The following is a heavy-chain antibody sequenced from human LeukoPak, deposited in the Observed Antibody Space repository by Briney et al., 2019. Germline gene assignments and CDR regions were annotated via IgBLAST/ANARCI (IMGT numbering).Heavy chain of an antibody. Sequence: GGSLRLSCAASGFTFSSYAMHWARQAPGKGLEWVAVISYDGSNKYYADSVKGRFTISRDNSKNTLYLQMNSLRAEDTAVYYCAKGRGYSSPFDPWGQGTLVTVSS. D-gene: IGHD5-18*01. CDR1: GFTFSSYA. CDR3: AKGRGYSSPFDP. J-gene: IGHJ5*02. CDR2: ISYDGSNK. V-gene: IGHV3-30-3*01.